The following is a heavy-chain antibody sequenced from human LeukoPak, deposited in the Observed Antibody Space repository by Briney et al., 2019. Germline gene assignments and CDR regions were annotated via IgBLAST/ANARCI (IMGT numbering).Heavy chain of an antibody. D-gene: IGHD6-19*01. CDR2: IYNSGGGT. CDR3: ARRYSSGWSPTFDY. CDR1: GGSLSTYY. Sequence: KPSETLSLTCTVSGGSLSTYYWGWIRQPPGKGLEWIGYIYNSGGGTNSNPSLKRRVTISEDTSKNQFSLKLSSVPAADTAVYYCARRYSSGWSPTFDYWGQGILVTVSS. J-gene: IGHJ4*02. V-gene: IGHV4-59*01.